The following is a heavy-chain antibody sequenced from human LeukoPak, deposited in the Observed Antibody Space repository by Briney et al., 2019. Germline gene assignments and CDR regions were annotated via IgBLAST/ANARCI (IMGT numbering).Heavy chain of an antibody. CDR3: AGEAMATIGSDAFDI. J-gene: IGHJ3*02. V-gene: IGHV3-21*01. CDR2: ISSSSSYI. CDR1: GFTFSSYS. Sequence: GGSLRLSCAASGFTFSSYSMNWVRQAPGKGLEWVSSISSSSSYIYYADSVKGRFTISRDNAKNSLYLQMNSLRAEDTAVYYCAGEAMATIGSDAFDIWDQGTMVTVSS. D-gene: IGHD5-24*01.